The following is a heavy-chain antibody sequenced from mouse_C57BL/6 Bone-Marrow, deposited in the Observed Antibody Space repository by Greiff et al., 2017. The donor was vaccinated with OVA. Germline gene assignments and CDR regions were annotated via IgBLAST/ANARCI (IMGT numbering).Heavy chain of an antibody. Sequence: VQLQQSGAELVKPGASVKVSCKASGYTFTSYWLHWVKQRPGQGLEWIGRIHPSDSDTNYNQKFKGKATLTVDKSSRTAYMQLSSLTSEDSAVYYCAICYSNYLYYFDYWGQGTTLTVSS. CDR2: IHPSDSDT. J-gene: IGHJ2*01. D-gene: IGHD2-5*01. CDR1: GYTFTSYW. V-gene: IGHV1-74*01. CDR3: AICYSNYLYYFDY.